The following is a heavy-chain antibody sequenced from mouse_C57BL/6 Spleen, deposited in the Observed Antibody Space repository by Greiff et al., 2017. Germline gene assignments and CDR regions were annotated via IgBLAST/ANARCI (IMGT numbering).Heavy chain of an antibody. CDR1: GYTFTSYW. J-gene: IGHJ2*01. CDR2: IDPFDSYT. V-gene: IGHV1-52*01. D-gene: IGHD1-1*01. Sequence: QVQLQQPGAELVRPGSSVKLSCKASGYTFTSYWMPWVKQRPIQGLEWIGNIDPFDSYTHYNQKFKDQDTLSVAKSSSTAYMQLSHLTSEDSAVYYCASGRSVATVEAVDYWGQGTPLTVSA. CDR3: ASGRSVATVEAVDY.